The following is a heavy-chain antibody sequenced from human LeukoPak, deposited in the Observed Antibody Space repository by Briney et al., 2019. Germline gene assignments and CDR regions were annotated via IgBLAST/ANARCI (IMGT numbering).Heavy chain of an antibody. CDR3: ARGLYSGYPY. Sequence: SETLSLTCAVYGGSFSGCYWSWIRQPPGKGLEWIGEINHSGSTNYNPSLKSRVTISVDTSKNQFSLKLSSVTAADTAVYYCARGLYSGYPYWGQGTLVTVSS. CDR1: GGSFSGCY. CDR2: INHSGST. J-gene: IGHJ4*02. D-gene: IGHD5-12*01. V-gene: IGHV4-34*01.